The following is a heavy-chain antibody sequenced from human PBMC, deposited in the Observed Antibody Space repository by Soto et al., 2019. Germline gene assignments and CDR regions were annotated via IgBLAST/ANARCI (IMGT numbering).Heavy chain of an antibody. CDR3: AKDLGYSYGYYYYGMDV. Sequence: GVLRLSCAASGFTFSSYAMSWVRQAPGKGLEWVSAISGSGGSTYYADSVKGRFTISRDNSKNTLYLQMNSLRAGDTAVYYCAKDLGYSYGYYYYGMDVWGQGTTVTVS. D-gene: IGHD5-18*01. V-gene: IGHV3-23*01. CDR1: GFTFSSYA. J-gene: IGHJ6*02. CDR2: ISGSGGST.